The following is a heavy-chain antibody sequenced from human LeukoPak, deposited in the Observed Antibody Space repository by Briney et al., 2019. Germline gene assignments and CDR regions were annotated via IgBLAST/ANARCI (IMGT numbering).Heavy chain of an antibody. D-gene: IGHD3/OR15-3a*01. J-gene: IGHJ4*02. CDR1: GFTFRGYA. CDR2: ITGNGGTT. CDR3: ATRYSQDYSDFFVY. Sequence: TGGSLRLSCAASGFTFRGYAMSWVRQAPGKGLEWIATITGNGGTTFYADSVKGRFVVSRDNAKNTLYLQMNRQRVEDTAIYYCATRYSQDYSDFFVYWGQGTLVSVSS. V-gene: IGHV3-23*01.